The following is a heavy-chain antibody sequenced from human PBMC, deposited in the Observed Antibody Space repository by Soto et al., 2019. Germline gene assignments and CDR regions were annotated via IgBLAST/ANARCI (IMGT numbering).Heavy chain of an antibody. CDR2: ISYDGSNK. CDR1: GFTFSSYG. D-gene: IGHD3-10*01. Sequence: QVQLVESGGGVVQPGRSLRLSCAASGFTFSSYGMHWVRQAPGKGLEWVAVISYDGSNKYYADSVKGRFTISRDNSKNPLYLQMNSLRAEDTAVYYCAKSIVLLSGYYYGMDFWCQWTTVTVSS. V-gene: IGHV3-30*18. J-gene: IGHJ6*02. CDR3: AKSIVLLSGYYYGMDF.